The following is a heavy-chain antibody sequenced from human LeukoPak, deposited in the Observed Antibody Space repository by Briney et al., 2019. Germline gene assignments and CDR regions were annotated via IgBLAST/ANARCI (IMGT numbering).Heavy chain of an antibody. CDR2: ISSSSSYI. Sequence: PGGSLRLSCAASGFTFSSYSMNWVRQAPGKGLEWVSSISSSSSYIYYADSVKGRFTSSRDNAKNSLYLQMNSLRAEDTAVYYCAKDQVAATLGVPWFDPWGQGTLVTVSS. D-gene: IGHD2-15*01. CDR3: AKDQVAATLGVPWFDP. CDR1: GFTFSSYS. V-gene: IGHV3-21*01. J-gene: IGHJ5*02.